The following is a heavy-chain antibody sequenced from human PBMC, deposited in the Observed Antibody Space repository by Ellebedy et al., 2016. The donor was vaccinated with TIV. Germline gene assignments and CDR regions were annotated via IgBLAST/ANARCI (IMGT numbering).Heavy chain of an antibody. Sequence: ASVKVSCXASGYTFTTYEISWVRQATGQGLEWMGWMNPNSGNTGYAQKFQGRVTMTRNTSISTAYMELSSLRSEDTAVYYCARRGVVVPAARYYYYMDVWGKGTTVTVSS. D-gene: IGHD2-2*01. CDR3: ARRGVVVPAARYYYYMDV. J-gene: IGHJ6*03. CDR1: GYTFTTYE. CDR2: MNPNSGNT. V-gene: IGHV1-8*01.